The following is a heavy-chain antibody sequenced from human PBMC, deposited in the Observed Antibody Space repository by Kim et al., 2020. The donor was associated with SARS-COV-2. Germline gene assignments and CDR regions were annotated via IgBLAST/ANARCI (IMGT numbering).Heavy chain of an antibody. D-gene: IGHD4-17*01. CDR2: IYYSGST. V-gene: IGHV4-39*07. J-gene: IGHJ6*02. CDR1: GGSISSSSYY. Sequence: SETLSLTCTVSGGSISSSSYYWGWIRQPPGKGLEWIGSIYYSGSTYYNPSLKSRVTISVDTSKNQFSLKLSSVTAADTAVYYCARVITGDTVTTLRFGMDVWGQGTTVTISS. CDR3: ARVITGDTVTTLRFGMDV.